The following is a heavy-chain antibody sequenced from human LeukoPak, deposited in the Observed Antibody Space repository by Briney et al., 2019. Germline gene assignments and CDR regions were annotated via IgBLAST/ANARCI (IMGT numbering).Heavy chain of an antibody. CDR3: ARVWELSFDH. CDR1: GFTVSTDN. CDR2: SYSGGTS. D-gene: IGHD1-26*01. V-gene: IGHV3-53*01. J-gene: IGHJ4*02. Sequence: GGSLRLSCAASGFTVSTDNMSWVRQAPGKGLGWAPIIYSEEWVAISYSGGTSQYAESVKGRFTISRDNSRNTLSLQMNSLRAEDTALYYCARVWELSFDHWGQGTLVTVSS.